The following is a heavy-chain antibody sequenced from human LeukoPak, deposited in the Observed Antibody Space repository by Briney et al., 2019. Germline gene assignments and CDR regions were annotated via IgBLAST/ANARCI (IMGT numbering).Heavy chain of an antibody. J-gene: IGHJ5*02. CDR2: IYSGGST. V-gene: IGHV3-66*01. CDR1: GFTVRSNY. Sequence: GGSLRLSCAASGFTVRSNYMSWVRQAPGKGLEWVSVIYSGGSTYYADSVKGRFTISRDNSKNTLYLQMNSLRAEDTAVYYCARERSDYDILTGYYPLNWFDPWGQGTLVTVSS. CDR3: ARERSDYDILTGYYPLNWFDP. D-gene: IGHD3-9*01.